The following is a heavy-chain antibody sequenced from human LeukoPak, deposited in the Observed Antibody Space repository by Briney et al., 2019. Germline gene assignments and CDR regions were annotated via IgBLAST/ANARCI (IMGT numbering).Heavy chain of an antibody. CDR3: ARVNIVVVPAAPAD. CDR2: INPNSGGT. CDR1: GYTFTSYG. V-gene: IGHV1-2*02. D-gene: IGHD2-2*01. Sequence: ASVKVSCKASGYTFTSYGISWVRQAPGQGLEWMGWINPNSGGTNYAQKFQGRVTMTRDTSISTAYMELSRLRSDDTAVYYCARVNIVVVPAAPADWGQGTLVTVSS. J-gene: IGHJ4*02.